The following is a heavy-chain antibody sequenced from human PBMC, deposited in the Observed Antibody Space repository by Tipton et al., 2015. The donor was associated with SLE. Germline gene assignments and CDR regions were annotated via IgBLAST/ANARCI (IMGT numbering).Heavy chain of an antibody. J-gene: IGHJ4*02. CDR1: GQSINGNDYL. V-gene: IGHV4-31*03. D-gene: IGHD4-11*01. CDR2: IYDTGSS. CDR3: ARCDYSHWGDY. Sequence: TLSLTCTVSGQSINGNDYLWTWIRQLPGKGLEWIGYIYDTGSSSYNPSLKSRLTMSVDTSKNQFSPKLSSVTAADTAVYYCARCDYSHWGDYWGQGILVTVSS.